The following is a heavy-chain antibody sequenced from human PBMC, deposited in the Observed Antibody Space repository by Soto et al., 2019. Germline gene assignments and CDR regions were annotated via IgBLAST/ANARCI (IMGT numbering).Heavy chain of an antibody. D-gene: IGHD3-3*01. V-gene: IGHV2-5*02. CDR1: GFSLSTSAVG. J-gene: IGHJ6*02. CDR3: AHRRDYDRMDV. Sequence: GSGPTLVNPTQTLTLTCTFSGFSLSTSAVGVGWIRQPPGKALEWLALIYGDDNKRYSPSLKSRLTITKDTSKNQVVFTMTNMVPVDIATYYCAHRRDYDRMDVWGQGTTVTVSS. CDR2: IYGDDNK.